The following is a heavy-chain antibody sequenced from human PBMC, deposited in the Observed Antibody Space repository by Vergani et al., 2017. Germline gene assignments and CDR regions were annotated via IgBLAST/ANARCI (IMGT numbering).Heavy chain of an antibody. Sequence: EVQLVLSGAEVKKPGATMKISCKVSGYTFTDHYMHWVKQAPGKGLEWMGLVDPEDGETKYAEKFKGRVTIAADTSTDTAHLELSSLRSEDTAVYYCATPHTVTTGGMEVWGQGTTVIVSS. CDR2: VDPEDGET. D-gene: IGHD4-17*01. J-gene: IGHJ6*02. V-gene: IGHV1-69-2*01. CDR3: ATPHTVTTGGMEV. CDR1: GYTFTDHY.